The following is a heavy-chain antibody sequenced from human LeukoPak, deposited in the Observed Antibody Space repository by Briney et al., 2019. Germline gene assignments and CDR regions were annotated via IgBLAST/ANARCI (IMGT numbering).Heavy chain of an antibody. CDR2: IYSGGST. CDR3: ARWGWSYYYGSGSYPHWFDP. V-gene: IGHV3-66*01. J-gene: IGHJ5*02. Sequence: GGSLRLSCAASGFTVSSNYMSWVRQAPGKGLEWVSVIYSGGSTYYADSVKGRFTISRDNSKNTLYLQMNSLRAEDTAVYYCARWGWSYYYGSGSYPHWFDPWGQGTLVTVSS. D-gene: IGHD3-10*01. CDR1: GFTVSSNY.